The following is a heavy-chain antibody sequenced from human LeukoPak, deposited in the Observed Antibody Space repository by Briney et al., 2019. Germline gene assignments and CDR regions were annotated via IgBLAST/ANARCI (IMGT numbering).Heavy chain of an antibody. V-gene: IGHV1-8*01. D-gene: IGHD6-13*01. Sequence: ASVKVSCKASGYTFTSYDINWVRRATGQGLEWMGWMNPNSGNTGYAQKFQGRVTMTRNTSISTAYMELSSLRSEDTAVYYCARGRWAAAGKYYFDYWGQGTLVTVSS. J-gene: IGHJ4*02. CDR2: MNPNSGNT. CDR1: GYTFTSYD. CDR3: ARGRWAAAGKYYFDY.